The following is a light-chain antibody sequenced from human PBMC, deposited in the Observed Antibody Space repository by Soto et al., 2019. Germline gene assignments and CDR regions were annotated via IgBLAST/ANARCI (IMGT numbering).Light chain of an antibody. Sequence: DIQMTQSPSALSASTGDRVTITCQASQDIRNYLNWYQQKPGKAPKLLIYDASKLETVVPSRFRGSGSGTTFTFIISSLQTEDVATYYCQQYDKLVTFGQGTKVEIK. CDR2: DAS. J-gene: IGKJ1*01. V-gene: IGKV1-33*01. CDR1: QDIRNY. CDR3: QQYDKLVT.